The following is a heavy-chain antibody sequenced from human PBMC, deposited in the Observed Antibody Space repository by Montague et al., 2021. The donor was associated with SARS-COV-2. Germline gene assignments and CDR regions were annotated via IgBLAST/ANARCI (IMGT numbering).Heavy chain of an antibody. CDR3: ARRPGASYYVFWSGGFDI. Sequence: SETLSLTCTVSGGSVNSGSYSWDWIRQPPGKGLEWIGSIHYSGSTSYNPSLKSRVTISIDTSKNHFSLRVNSVIAADSAVYFCARRPGASYYVFWSGGFDIWGQGTMVTVSP. CDR1: GGSVNSGSYS. J-gene: IGHJ3*02. V-gene: IGHV4-39*01. CDR2: IHYSGST. D-gene: IGHD3-3*01.